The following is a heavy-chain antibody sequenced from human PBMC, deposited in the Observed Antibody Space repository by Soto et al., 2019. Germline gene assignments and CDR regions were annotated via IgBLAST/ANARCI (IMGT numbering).Heavy chain of an antibody. CDR3: AKVMVKNWFDP. CDR2: ISGSGGSR. CDR1: GFTFSSYA. V-gene: IGHV3-23*01. D-gene: IGHD5-18*01. J-gene: IGHJ5*02. Sequence: GSLRLSCAASGFTFSSYAMSWVRQAPGKGLEWVSLISGSGGSRYYADSVKGRFTISRDNSKNTLYLQMNSLRADDTAVYYCAKVMVKNWFDPWGQGTLVTVSS.